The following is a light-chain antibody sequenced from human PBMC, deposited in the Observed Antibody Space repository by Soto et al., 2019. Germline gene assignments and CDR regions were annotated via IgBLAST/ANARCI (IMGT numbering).Light chain of an antibody. CDR3: GTWDTSLNAGV. J-gene: IGLJ3*02. Sequence: QSVLTQPPPVSAAPGQEVTISCSGSSSNIGNNYVSWYQQLPGTAPKLLVSENNNRPSRIPDRFSGSKSGTSATLGITGLQTGDEADYYCGTWDTSLNAGVFGGGTQLTVL. CDR1: SSNIGNNY. CDR2: ENN. V-gene: IGLV1-51*02.